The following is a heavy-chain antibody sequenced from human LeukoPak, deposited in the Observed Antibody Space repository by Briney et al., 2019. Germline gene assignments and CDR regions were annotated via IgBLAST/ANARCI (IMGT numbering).Heavy chain of an antibody. J-gene: IGHJ4*02. V-gene: IGHV4-4*07. CDR2: IYTSGTT. CDR1: GGSIRGYH. Sequence: SETLSLTCTISGGSIRGYHWSWIRQPAGNGLEWIGRIYTSGTTNYNPSLKSRVTMSVVTSKNQFSLKLTSVAAADTAVYYCARDGRFGELGIDYWGQGTLVTVSS. D-gene: IGHD3-10*01. CDR3: ARDGRFGELGIDY.